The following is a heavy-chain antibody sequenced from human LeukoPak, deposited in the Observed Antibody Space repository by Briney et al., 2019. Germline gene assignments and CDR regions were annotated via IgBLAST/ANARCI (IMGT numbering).Heavy chain of an antibody. Sequence: PGGSLRLSCAASGFTFSSYAMSWVRQAPGKGLEWVSSISSSSSYIYYADSVKGRFTISRDNAKNSLYLQMNSLRAEDTAVYYCARSSVVTLDAFDIWGQGTMVTVSS. V-gene: IGHV3-21*01. CDR2: ISSSSSYI. D-gene: IGHD4-23*01. CDR1: GFTFSSYA. J-gene: IGHJ3*02. CDR3: ARSSVVTLDAFDI.